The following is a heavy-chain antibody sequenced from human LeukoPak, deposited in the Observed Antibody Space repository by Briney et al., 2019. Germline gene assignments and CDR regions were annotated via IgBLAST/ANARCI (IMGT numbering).Heavy chain of an antibody. CDR3: ARAWGDYYVPEAFDI. CDR2: ISYDGSNK. J-gene: IGHJ3*02. Sequence: GGSLRLSCAASGFTFSSYWMSWVRQAPGKGLEGVAVISYDGSNKYYADSVKGRFTISRDNFKNTLYLQMNSLRAEDTAVYYCARAWGDYYVPEAFDIWGQGTMVTVSS. CDR1: GFTFSSYW. D-gene: IGHD3-10*02. V-gene: IGHV3-30-3*01.